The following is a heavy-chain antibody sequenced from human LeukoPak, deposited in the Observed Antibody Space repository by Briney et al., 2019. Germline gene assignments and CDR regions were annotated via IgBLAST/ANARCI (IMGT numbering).Heavy chain of an antibody. J-gene: IGHJ4*02. CDR3: PRRYYDYVCGSYRPKSFDY. V-gene: IGHV4-34*03. D-gene: IGHD3-16*02. CDR1: GGSFSGYY. Sequence: SETLSLTCAVYGGSFSGYYWSWIRQPPAKGQDRIGEINHSGSTNYNPSLKSRVTISVYTSKNQFPLNLNHVTAADTSVDYFPRRYYDYVCGSYRPKSFDYSGQGTIVTVCS. CDR2: INHSGST.